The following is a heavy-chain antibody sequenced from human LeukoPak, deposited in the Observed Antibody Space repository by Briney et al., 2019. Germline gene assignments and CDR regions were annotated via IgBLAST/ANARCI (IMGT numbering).Heavy chain of an antibody. V-gene: IGHV3-9*01. CDR1: GFTFGDYA. D-gene: IGHD6-19*01. CDR3: AKDRVAVAGRGFDY. J-gene: IGHJ4*02. Sequence: GGSLRLSCAASGFTFGDYAMHWVRQAPGKGLEWVSGISWNSGSIGYADSVKGRFTISRDNAKNSLYLQMNSLRAEDTALYYCAKDRVAVAGRGFDYWGQGTLVTVSS. CDR2: ISWNSGSI.